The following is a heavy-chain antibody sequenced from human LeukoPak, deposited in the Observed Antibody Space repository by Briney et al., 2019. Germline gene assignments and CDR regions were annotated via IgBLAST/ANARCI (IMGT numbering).Heavy chain of an antibody. D-gene: IGHD2-8*01. CDR1: EFTLSSYW. J-gene: IGHJ3*02. CDR2: IKQDGSEK. Sequence: GSLGLSCAASEFTLSSYWMAWVRQAPGKGLAWVANIKQDGSEKYYVDSVKGRFTISRDNARNSLYLQMNSLRAEDTAIFYCARVNPLMAPGAFDIWGQGTMVAVSS. CDR3: ARVNPLMAPGAFDI. V-gene: IGHV3-7*01.